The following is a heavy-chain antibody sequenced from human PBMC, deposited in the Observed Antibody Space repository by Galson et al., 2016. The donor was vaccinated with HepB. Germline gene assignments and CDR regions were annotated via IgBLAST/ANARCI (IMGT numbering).Heavy chain of an antibody. D-gene: IGHD3-10*01. V-gene: IGHV3-21*01. CDR1: GFTFSSHS. Sequence: SLRLSCAASGFTFSSHSMNWVRQAPGKGLEWVSSISSSSSYIHNADSVKGRFTISRDNAKNSLYLQMNSLRAEDTAVYYCARDILWFGELTRVYYFDYWGQGTLVTVSS. J-gene: IGHJ4*02. CDR2: ISSSSSYI. CDR3: ARDILWFGELTRVYYFDY.